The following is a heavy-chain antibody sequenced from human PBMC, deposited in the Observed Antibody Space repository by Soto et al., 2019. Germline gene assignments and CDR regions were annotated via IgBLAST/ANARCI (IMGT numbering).Heavy chain of an antibody. J-gene: IGHJ3*02. CDR2: IYYSGSN. CDR3: AMRYGWACDI. Sequence: QVQLQESGPGLVKPSETLSLTCTVSGGSISSYYWSWLRQPPGKGLEWIGYIYYSGSNNYNPALTSRVTISVDTSKNQFSLKLSSVTAADTAVYYCAMRYGWACDIWGQGTMVTVSS. D-gene: IGHD3-16*01. V-gene: IGHV4-59*08. CDR1: GGSISSYY.